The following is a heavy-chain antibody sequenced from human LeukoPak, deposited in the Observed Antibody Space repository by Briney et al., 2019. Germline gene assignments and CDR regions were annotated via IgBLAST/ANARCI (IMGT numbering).Heavy chain of an antibody. CDR1: GGSFSGNY. CDR3: ARRVANAYYMDV. CDR2: INYGGYT. Sequence: SETLSLTCAVYGGSFSGNYWSWIRQPPGKGLEWIGEINYGGYTNYNPSFKSRVTISVDTSKNQFSLRLISVTAADTAAYYCARRVANAYYMDVWGKGTTVTVSS. D-gene: IGHD5-12*01. J-gene: IGHJ6*03. V-gene: IGHV4-34*01.